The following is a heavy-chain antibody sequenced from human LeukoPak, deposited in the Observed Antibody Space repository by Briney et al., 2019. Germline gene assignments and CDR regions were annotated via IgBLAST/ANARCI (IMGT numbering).Heavy chain of an antibody. CDR3: AVGATLDY. Sequence: SETLSLTCTVSGGSISSHYCSWIRQPPGKGLEWIGYIYYSGSTNYNPSLKSRVTISVDTSKNQFSLKLSSVTAADTAVYYCAVGATLDYWGQGTLVTVSS. J-gene: IGHJ4*02. CDR2: IYYSGST. D-gene: IGHD1-26*01. CDR1: GGSISSHY. V-gene: IGHV4-59*11.